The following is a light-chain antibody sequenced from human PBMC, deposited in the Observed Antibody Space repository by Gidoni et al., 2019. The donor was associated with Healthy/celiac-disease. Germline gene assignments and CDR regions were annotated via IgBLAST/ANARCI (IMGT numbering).Light chain of an antibody. Sequence: ELVLTQSPGTLSLSPGERATLSCRASQSVSSSYLAWYQQKPGQAPRLLIYGASSRATGIPDRFSGSGSGTDFTLTISRLEPEDFAVYYCQQYGSSPPGGGTFGQGTKVEIK. CDR2: GAS. J-gene: IGKJ1*01. CDR1: QSVSSSY. CDR3: QQYGSSPPGGGT. V-gene: IGKV3-20*01.